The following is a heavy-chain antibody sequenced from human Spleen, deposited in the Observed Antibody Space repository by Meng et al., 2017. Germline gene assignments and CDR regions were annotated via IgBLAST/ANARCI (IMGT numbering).Heavy chain of an antibody. V-gene: IGHV3-23*04. Sequence: EVQLVESGGALGHSGGSLRLSCSAFGFSFSNYAMSWVRQAPGKGLEWVSTISGNGDSAYYADSVKGRFTISRDNSKNTQYLQMNSLRDDDTAIYYCAKHIIWGQGILVTVSS. J-gene: IGHJ4*02. CDR2: ISGNGDSA. CDR3: AKHII. CDR1: GFSFSNYA. D-gene: IGHD1-14*01.